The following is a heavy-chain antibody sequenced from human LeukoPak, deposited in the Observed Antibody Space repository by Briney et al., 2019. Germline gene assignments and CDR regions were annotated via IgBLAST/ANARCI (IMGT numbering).Heavy chain of an antibody. V-gene: IGHV7-4-1*02. CDR1: GYTFTSYA. CDR3: ARSGLLWFGAHRLGHY. Sequence: EASVKVSCKASGYTFTSYAMNWVRQAPGQGLEWMGWINTNTGNPTYAQGFTGRFVFSLDTSVSTAYLQISSLKAEDTAVYYCARSGLLWFGAHRLGHYWGQGTLVTVSS. J-gene: IGHJ4*02. D-gene: IGHD3-10*01. CDR2: INTNTGNP.